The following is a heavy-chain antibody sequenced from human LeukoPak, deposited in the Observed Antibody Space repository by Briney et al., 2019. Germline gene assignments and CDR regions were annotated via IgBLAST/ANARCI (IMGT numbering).Heavy chain of an antibody. V-gene: IGHV1-18*01. D-gene: IGHD3-3*01. CDR3: ARDWYYDFWSGYYSDY. CDR2: ISAYNGNT. CDR1: GYTFTSYG. Sequence: ASVKVSCKASGYTFTSYGISWVRQAPGQGLEWMGWISAYNGNTNYAQKLQGRVTVTTDTSTSTAYMELRSLRSDDTAVYYCARDWYYDFWSGYYSDYWGQGTLVTVSS. J-gene: IGHJ4*02.